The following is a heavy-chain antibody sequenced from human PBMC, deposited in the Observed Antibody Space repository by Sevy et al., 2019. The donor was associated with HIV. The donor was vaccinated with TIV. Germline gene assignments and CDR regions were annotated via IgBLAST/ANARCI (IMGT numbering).Heavy chain of an antibody. D-gene: IGHD5-12*01. J-gene: IGHJ4*02. V-gene: IGHV3-23*01. CDR3: AKDLGATITTYYFDY. CDR2: ISGSGGST. CDR1: GFTFSSYA. Sequence: GGSLRLSCAASGFTFSSYAMSWVRQAPGKGLEWVSAISGSGGSTYYADSVKGRFPISRDNSKNTLYLQMNSLRAEDTAVYYCAKDLGATITTYYFDYWGQGTLVTVSS.